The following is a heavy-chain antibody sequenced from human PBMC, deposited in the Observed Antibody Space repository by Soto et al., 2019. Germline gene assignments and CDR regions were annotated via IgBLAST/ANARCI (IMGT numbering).Heavy chain of an antibody. CDR1: GFSLSNARMG. V-gene: IGHV2-26*01. Sequence: QVTLKECGPVLVKPTETLTLTCTVSGFSLSNARMGVSCIRQPPGKTLEWLAHIFSNDEKSYSTSLKSRLTISKDTSKSQVVLTMTNMDPVDTATYYCARTAVPYGMDVWGQGTTVTVSS. CDR3: ARTAVPYGMDV. J-gene: IGHJ6*02. CDR2: IFSNDEK. D-gene: IGHD2-2*01.